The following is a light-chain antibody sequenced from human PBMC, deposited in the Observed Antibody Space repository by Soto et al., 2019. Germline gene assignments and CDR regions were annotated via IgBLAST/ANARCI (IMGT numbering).Light chain of an antibody. V-gene: IGKV1-5*03. Sequence: DIQMTQSPSTLSASVGDRVSITCRASQSLNSWLAWYQQKPGKAPKLLIYKTCTLDSGVPSRFSGSGYGTEFTLTISNLQPDNFATYYCQQYNTDSFGQGTKLEIK. CDR3: QQYNTDS. J-gene: IGKJ2*01. CDR2: KTC. CDR1: QSLNSW.